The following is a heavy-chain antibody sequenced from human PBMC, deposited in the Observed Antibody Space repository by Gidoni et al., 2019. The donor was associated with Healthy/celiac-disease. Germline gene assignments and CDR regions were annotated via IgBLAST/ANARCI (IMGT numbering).Heavy chain of an antibody. V-gene: IGHV2-5*01. D-gene: IGHD6-19*01. CDR2: IYWNDDK. J-gene: IGHJ5*02. Sequence: QITLKESGPTLVKPTQTLTLTCTFSGFSLSTSGVGVGWIRQPPGKALEWLALIYWNDDKRYSPSLKSRLTITKDTSKNQVVLTMTNMDPVDTATYYCAHSLIAVADEWFDPWGQGTLVTVSS. CDR3: AHSLIAVADEWFDP. CDR1: GFSLSTSGVG.